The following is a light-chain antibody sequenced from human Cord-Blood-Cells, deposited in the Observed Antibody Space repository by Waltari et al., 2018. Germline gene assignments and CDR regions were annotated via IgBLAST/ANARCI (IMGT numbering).Light chain of an antibody. CDR1: SSDVGGYNY. CDR3: SSYTSSSTVV. J-gene: IGLJ2*01. V-gene: IGLV2-14*01. CDR2: EVS. Sequence: QSALTQPASVSGSPGQSITISCTGTSSDVGGYNYVSWYQQHPGKAPKLMIHEVSNRPSGVSNRFSGSKSGNTASLTISGRQAEDEADYYCSSYTSSSTVVFGGGTKLTVL.